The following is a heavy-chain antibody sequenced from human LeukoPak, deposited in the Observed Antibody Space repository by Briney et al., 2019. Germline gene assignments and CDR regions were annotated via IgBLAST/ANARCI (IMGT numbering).Heavy chain of an antibody. CDR3: ARDATNLYRIDY. V-gene: IGHV3-30*04. Sequence: GGSLRLSCAASGFIFSSYTIHWVRQAPGKGLEWVAVISYDGSEKSYAESVKGRFTVSRDNSKNTLYLQLNSLRAEDTALYYCARDATNLYRIDYWGQGTLVTVSS. D-gene: IGHD2/OR15-2a*01. CDR2: ISYDGSEK. CDR1: GFIFSSYT. J-gene: IGHJ4*02.